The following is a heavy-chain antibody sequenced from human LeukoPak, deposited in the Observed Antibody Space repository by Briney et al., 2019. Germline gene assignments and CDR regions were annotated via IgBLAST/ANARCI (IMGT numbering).Heavy chain of an antibody. CDR3: ARDPIHSSSWYVDY. CDR2: ISSSSSYI. CDR1: GFTFSSYG. J-gene: IGHJ4*02. V-gene: IGHV3-21*01. D-gene: IGHD6-13*01. Sequence: GGSLRLSCAASGFTFSSYGMNWVRQAPGKGLEWVSSISSSSSYIYYADSVKGRFTISRDNAKNSLYLQMNSLRAEDTAVYYCARDPIHSSSWYVDYWGQGTLVTVSS.